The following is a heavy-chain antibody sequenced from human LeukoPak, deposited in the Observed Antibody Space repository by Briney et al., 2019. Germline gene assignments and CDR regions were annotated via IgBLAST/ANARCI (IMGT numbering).Heavy chain of an antibody. J-gene: IGHJ5*02. V-gene: IGHV1-18*01. D-gene: IGHD1-26*01. Sequence: ASVNVSCKASGGTFSSYAISWVRQAPGQGLEWMGWISAYNGNTNYAQKLQGRVTMTTDTSTSTAYMELRSLRSDDTAVYYCARVAQEWELLGWFDPWGQGTLVTVSS. CDR2: ISAYNGNT. CDR1: GGTFSSYA. CDR3: ARVAQEWELLGWFDP.